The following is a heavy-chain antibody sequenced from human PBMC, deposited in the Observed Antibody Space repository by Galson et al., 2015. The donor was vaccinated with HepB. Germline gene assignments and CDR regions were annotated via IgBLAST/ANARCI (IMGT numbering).Heavy chain of an antibody. CDR2: IYYSGIT. CDR1: GGSIRSSGFF. Sequence: TLSLTCSVSGGSIRSSGFFWGWVRQPPGKGLEWIATIYYSGITYFNPSLKSRVTISVDTSQNLFFLNLSSVTAADTAVYYCARHVSGRIYAAYMDVWGKGTTVTVS. V-gene: IGHV4-39*01. CDR3: ARHVSGRIYAAYMDV. D-gene: IGHD3-16*01. J-gene: IGHJ6*03.